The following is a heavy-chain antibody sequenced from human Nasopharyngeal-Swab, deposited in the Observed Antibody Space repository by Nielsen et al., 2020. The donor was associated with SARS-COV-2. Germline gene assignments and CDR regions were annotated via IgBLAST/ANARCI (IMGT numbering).Heavy chain of an antibody. D-gene: IGHD3-10*01. V-gene: IGHV4-34*01. CDR3: ARFRRSWFGGGYSDY. CDR1: GGSFSGYY. CDR2: INHSGST. J-gene: IGHJ4*02. Sequence: SETLSLTCAVYGGSFSGYYWSWIRQPPGKGLEWIGEINHSGSTNYNPSLKSRVTISVDTSKNQFSLKLSSVTAADTAVYYCARFRRSWFGGGYSDYWGQGTLVTVSS.